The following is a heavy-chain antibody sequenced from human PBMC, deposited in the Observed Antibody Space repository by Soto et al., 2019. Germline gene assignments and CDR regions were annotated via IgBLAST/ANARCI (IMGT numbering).Heavy chain of an antibody. CDR3: AKDDYGDYDWGGYYYGMDV. V-gene: IGHV3-30*18. D-gene: IGHD4-17*01. CDR1: GFTFSSYG. Sequence: GGSLRLSCAASGFTFSSYGMHWVRQAPGKGLEWVAVISYDGSNKYYADSVKGRFTISRDNSKNTLYLQMNSLRAEDTAVYYCAKDDYGDYDWGGYYYGMDVWGQGTTVTVSS. CDR2: ISYDGSNK. J-gene: IGHJ6*02.